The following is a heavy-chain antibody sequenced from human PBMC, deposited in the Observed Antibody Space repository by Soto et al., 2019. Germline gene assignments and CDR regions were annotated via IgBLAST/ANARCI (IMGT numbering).Heavy chain of an antibody. CDR2: ISGSDNST. CDR3: APMGV. J-gene: IGHJ6*02. V-gene: IGHV3-23*01. Sequence: PGGSLRLSCAASGFTFSSYSMNWVRQAPGKGLEWVSAISGSDNSTYYADSVKGRFTISRDNSKNTLYLRMSSLRADDTAVYYCAPMGVWGQGTTVTVSS. CDR1: GFTFSSYS.